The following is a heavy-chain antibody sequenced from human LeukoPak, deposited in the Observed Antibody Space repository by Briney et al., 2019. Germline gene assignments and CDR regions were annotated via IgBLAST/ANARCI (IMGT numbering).Heavy chain of an antibody. CDR3: ARDYADYVGYFFFDY. D-gene: IGHD4-17*01. CDR1: GFTINNYA. Sequence: GGSLRLSCAASGFTINNYAMNWARQAPGKGLEWVSSISGGGETTYYADSAKGRFTISRDNSQNTLYLQMNSLRAEDTAVYYCARDYADYVGYFFFDYWGQGTLVTVSS. CDR2: ISGGGETT. J-gene: IGHJ4*02. V-gene: IGHV3-23*01.